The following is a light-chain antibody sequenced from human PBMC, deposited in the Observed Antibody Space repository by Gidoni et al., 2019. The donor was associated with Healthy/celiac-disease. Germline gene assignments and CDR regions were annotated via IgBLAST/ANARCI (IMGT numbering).Light chain of an antibody. CDR1: QDISNY. Sequence: DIQMTQSPSSLSASVGDRVTITCQASQDISNYLNWYQQKPGKAPKLLIYDASNLETGVPSRFSGSGSGTDFTFTISSLQPEDIVTYYCQQYDNLRPEVTFGGGTKVEIK. J-gene: IGKJ4*01. CDR3: QQYDNLRPEVT. CDR2: DAS. V-gene: IGKV1-33*01.